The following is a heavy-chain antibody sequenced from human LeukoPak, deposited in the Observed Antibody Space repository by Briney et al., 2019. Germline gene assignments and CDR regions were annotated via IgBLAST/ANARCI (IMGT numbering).Heavy chain of an antibody. Sequence: GGSLRLSCAASGFTFSSYGMHWVRQAPGKGLEWVAVISYDGSNKYYADSVKGRFTISRDNSKNTLYLQMNSLRAEDTAVYYCARRYYDSSGYGFDYWGQGTLVTVSS. D-gene: IGHD3-22*01. V-gene: IGHV3-30*03. J-gene: IGHJ4*02. CDR3: ARRYYDSSGYGFDY. CDR2: ISYDGSNK. CDR1: GFTFSSYG.